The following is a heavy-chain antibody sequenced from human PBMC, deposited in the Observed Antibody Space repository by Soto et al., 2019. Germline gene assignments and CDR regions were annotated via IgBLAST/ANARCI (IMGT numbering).Heavy chain of an antibody. J-gene: IGHJ3*02. Sequence: QVQLVQSGAEVKKPGSSVKVSCKASGGTFRTESINWVRQAPGRGLEWMGGIIPVFGTSDYAQKFQGRVKINADESTTTAYMELSSLRSDDTAVYYCARWHEFGGNSDAFDIWGQGTMVTVSS. CDR3: ARWHEFGGNSDAFDI. D-gene: IGHD1-26*01. CDR1: GGTFRTES. V-gene: IGHV1-69*12. CDR2: IIPVFGTS.